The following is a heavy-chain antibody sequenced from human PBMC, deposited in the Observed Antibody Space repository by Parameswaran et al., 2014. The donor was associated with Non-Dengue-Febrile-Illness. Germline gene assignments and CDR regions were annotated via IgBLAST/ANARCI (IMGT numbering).Heavy chain of an antibody. CDR2: IYYSGST. CDR3: ARDPASRKDYDSSGRAA. V-gene: IGHV4-31*02. Sequence: RWIRQPPGKSLEWIGYIYYSGSTYYNPSLKSRVTISVDTSKNQFSLKLSSVTAADTAVYYCARDPASRKDYDSSGRAAWGQGTLVTVSS. D-gene: IGHD3-22*01. J-gene: IGHJ5*02.